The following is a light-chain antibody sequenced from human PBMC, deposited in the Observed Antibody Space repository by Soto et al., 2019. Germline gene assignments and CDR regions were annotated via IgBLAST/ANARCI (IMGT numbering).Light chain of an antibody. J-gene: IGLJ2*01. CDR1: SSDVGGYNS. CDR3: SSYTSRSTLV. CDR2: DVS. V-gene: IGLV2-14*01. Sequence: QSALTQPASVSGSPGQSITISCTGNSSDVGGYNSVSWYQQHPGKAPKLMIYDVSNRPSGVSNRFSGSKSGNTASLTISGLQAEDEADYYCSSYTSRSTLVFGGGTKLTVL.